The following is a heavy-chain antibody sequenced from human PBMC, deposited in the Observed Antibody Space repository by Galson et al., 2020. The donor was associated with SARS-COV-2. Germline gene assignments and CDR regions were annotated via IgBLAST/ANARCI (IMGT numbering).Heavy chain of an antibody. J-gene: IGHJ4*02. CDR1: GFTFSSYG. CDR2: ISYDGSNK. Sequence: GESLKISCAASGFTFSSYGMHWVRQAPGKGLEWVAVISYDGSNKYYADSVKGRFTISRDNSKNTLYLQMNSLRAEDTAVYYCAISLSGYPNDYWGQGTLVTVSS. CDR3: AISLSGYPNDY. D-gene: IGHD3-22*01. V-gene: IGHV3-30*03.